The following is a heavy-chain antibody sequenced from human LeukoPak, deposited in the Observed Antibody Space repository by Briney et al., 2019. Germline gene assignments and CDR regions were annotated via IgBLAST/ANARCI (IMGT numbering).Heavy chain of an antibody. D-gene: IGHD3-9*01. V-gene: IGHV4-38-2*02. CDR2: IHHSGNT. CDR1: GDSISSDYY. Sequence: SETLSLTCLVSGDSISSDYYCGWIRQSAGKGLEWIGSIHHSGNTYYNPSLKRRVTLSVDTSKNQFSLRLNSVTAADAAVYYCARGGITIFYTLFYWGQGTLVTVSS. CDR3: ARGGITIFYTLFY. J-gene: IGHJ4*02.